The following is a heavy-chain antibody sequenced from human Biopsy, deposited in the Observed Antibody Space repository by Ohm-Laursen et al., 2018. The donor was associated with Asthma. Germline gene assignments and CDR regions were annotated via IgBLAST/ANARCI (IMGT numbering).Heavy chain of an antibody. V-gene: IGHV3-11*01. Sequence: SLRLSCAASGFTFSDYSMTWIRQAPGKGLEWISYISSSGSSILYADSVKGRFTISGDNAKNSLHLQMNSLRAEDTAIYYCARDIAFGGVHDFWGQGTLVAASS. J-gene: IGHJ4*02. CDR3: ARDIAFGGVHDF. CDR2: ISSSGSSI. CDR1: GFTFSDYS. D-gene: IGHD3-16*01.